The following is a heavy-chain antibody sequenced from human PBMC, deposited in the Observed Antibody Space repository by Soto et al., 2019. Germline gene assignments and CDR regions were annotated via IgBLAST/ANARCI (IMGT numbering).Heavy chain of an antibody. V-gene: IGHV1-46*01. CDR1: GYTFSSYY. CDR2: INRSGGTT. D-gene: IGHD3-22*01. J-gene: IGHJ4*02. CDR3: ARDLGYDSGGYYPYFDY. Sequence: ASVKVSFKASGYTFSSYYIHWVRQAPGQGLEWMGIINRSGGTTTYAQKFQGRVTMTRDTSTSTAYMELSSLRSEDTALYYCARDLGYDSGGYYPYFDYWGQGTLVTVSS.